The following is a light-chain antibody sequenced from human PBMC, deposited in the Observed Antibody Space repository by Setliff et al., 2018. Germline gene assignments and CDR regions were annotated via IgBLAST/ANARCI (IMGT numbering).Light chain of an antibody. CDR1: QTVNSDY. Sequence: EIVLTQSPGTLSLSPGERATLSCRASQTVNSDYLAWYQQKPGLAPRLLIYDVFNRATGIPDRFSGSGSGTDFTLTVSRLEPEDFAVYYCQQYAASPRTFGQGTKVDIK. CDR3: QQYAASPRT. CDR2: DVF. J-gene: IGKJ1*01. V-gene: IGKV3D-20*01.